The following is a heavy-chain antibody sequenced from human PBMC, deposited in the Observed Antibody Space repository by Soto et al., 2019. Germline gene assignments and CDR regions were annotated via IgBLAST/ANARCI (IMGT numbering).Heavy chain of an antibody. CDR1: GFTFSSYS. J-gene: IGHJ4*02. D-gene: IGHD3-10*01. V-gene: IGHV3-48*01. CDR3: ARANYYGSPGDFDY. Sequence: PGGSLRLSCAASGFTFSSYSMNWVRQAPGKELEWVSYISSSSSTIYYEDSVKGRFTISRDNAKNSLYLQMNSLRAEDTAVYYCARANYYGSPGDFDYWGQGTLVTVSS. CDR2: ISSSSSTI.